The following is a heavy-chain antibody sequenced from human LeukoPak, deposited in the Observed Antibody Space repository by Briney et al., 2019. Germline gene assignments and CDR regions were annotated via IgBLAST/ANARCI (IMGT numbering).Heavy chain of an antibody. CDR2: IYTSGST. Sequence: SETLSLTGTVSGGSISSYYWSWIRQPAGKGLEWIGRIYTSGSTNYDPSLKSRVTMSVDTSKNQFSLKLSSVTAADTAVYYCARVLSSGWIDPWGQGTLVTVSS. J-gene: IGHJ5*02. D-gene: IGHD6-19*01. V-gene: IGHV4-4*07. CDR1: GGSISSYY. CDR3: ARVLSSGWIDP.